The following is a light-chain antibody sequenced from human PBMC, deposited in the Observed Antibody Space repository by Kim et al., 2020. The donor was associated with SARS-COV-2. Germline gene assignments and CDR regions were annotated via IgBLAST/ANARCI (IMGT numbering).Light chain of an antibody. J-gene: IGLJ3*02. CDR1: SSNIGSNT. V-gene: IGLV1-44*01. CDR2: IIN. CDR3: AAWDGRLKGWV. Sequence: GPGITMSCSGSSSNIGSNTVNWYRQLPGAAPRLLIYIINQGPSGVPDRFSGSKSGTSASLTISGLQSEDEAHYYCAAWDGRLKGWVFGGGTQLTVL.